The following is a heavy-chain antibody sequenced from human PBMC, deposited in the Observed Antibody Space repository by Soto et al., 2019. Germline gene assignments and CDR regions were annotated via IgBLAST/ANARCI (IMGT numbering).Heavy chain of an antibody. Sequence: PSETLSLTCTVSGGSISSGDYYWSWLRQPPGKGLEWIGYIYYSGSTHYNPSLKSRVTISVDTSKNQFSLKLSSVTAADTAVYYCARAGVADYGSGSYYGPWFDPWGQGTLVTVSS. V-gene: IGHV4-30-4*01. CDR1: GGSISSGDYY. CDR3: ARAGVADYGSGSYYGPWFDP. J-gene: IGHJ5*02. D-gene: IGHD3-10*01. CDR2: IYYSGST.